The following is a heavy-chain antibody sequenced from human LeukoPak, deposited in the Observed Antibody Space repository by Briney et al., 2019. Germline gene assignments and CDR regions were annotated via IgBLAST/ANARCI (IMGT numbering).Heavy chain of an antibody. CDR2: IYYSGST. V-gene: IGHV4-59*12. D-gene: IGHD3-9*01. J-gene: IGHJ5*02. CDR3: ARRSLRPGYRRGYWFDP. CDR1: GGSISNYY. Sequence: PSETLSLTCTVSGGSISNYYWSWIRQPPGKGLEWIGYIYYSGSTNYNPSLKSRVTISVDTSKNQFSLKLSSVTAADTAVYYCARRSLRPGYRRGYWFDPWGQGTLVTVSS.